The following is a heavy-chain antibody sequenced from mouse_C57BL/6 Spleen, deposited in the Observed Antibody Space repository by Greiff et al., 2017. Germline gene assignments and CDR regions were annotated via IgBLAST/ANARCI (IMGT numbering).Heavy chain of an antibody. V-gene: IGHV1-62-2*01. J-gene: IGHJ2*01. Sequence: QVQLQQSGADLVKPGASVKLSCKASGYTFTEYTIHWVRQRSGQGLEWIGWFYPGGGSIKYNEKFKDKATLTADKSSSTVYMEISRLTSEDSAVYFCARHEEKGLTRPGFDYWGQGTTLTVSS. CDR3: ARHEEKGLTRPGFDY. CDR2: FYPGGGSI. D-gene: IGHD1-1*01. CDR1: GYTFTEYT.